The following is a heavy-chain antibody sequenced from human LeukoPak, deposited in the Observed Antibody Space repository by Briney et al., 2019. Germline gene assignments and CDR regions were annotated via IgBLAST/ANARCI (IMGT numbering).Heavy chain of an antibody. CDR3: AREGRGARGFDY. D-gene: IGHD1-26*01. Sequence: GGSLRLSCAASGFTFSNYWMSWVRQAPGKGLEWVANIKEDGSEKYYVDSVKGRFTISRDNAKNSLYLQMNSLRAEDTAVYYCAREGRGARGFDYWGQGTLVTVSS. CDR2: IKEDGSEK. V-gene: IGHV3-7*03. J-gene: IGHJ4*02. CDR1: GFTFSNYW.